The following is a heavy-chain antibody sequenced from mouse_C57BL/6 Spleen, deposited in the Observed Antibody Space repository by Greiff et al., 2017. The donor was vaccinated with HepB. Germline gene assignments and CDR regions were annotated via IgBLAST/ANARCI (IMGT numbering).Heavy chain of an antibody. Sequence: EVMLVESGGGLVKPGGSLKLSCAASGFTFSSYTMSWVRQTPEKRLEWVATLSGGGGNTYYPDSVKGRFTISRDNAKNTLYLQMSSLRSEDTALYYCASRSDSSGPFAYWGQGTLVTVSA. J-gene: IGHJ3*01. CDR2: LSGGGGNT. V-gene: IGHV5-9*01. D-gene: IGHD3-2*02. CDR1: GFTFSSYT. CDR3: ASRSDSSGPFAY.